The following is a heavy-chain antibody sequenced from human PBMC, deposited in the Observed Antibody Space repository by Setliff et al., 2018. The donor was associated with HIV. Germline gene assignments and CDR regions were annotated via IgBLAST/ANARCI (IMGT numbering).Heavy chain of an antibody. CDR1: GFTFSSYG. Sequence: GGSLRLSCTASGFTFSSYGMQWVRQAPGKGLEWVAVIWDDGSNKDYADSVKGRFTISRDNSKNTLYLQMNSLRAEDTAVYYCARELAARPFDFWGQGSLVTVSS. J-gene: IGHJ4*02. CDR2: IWDDGSNK. D-gene: IGHD6-6*01. CDR3: ARELAARPFDF. V-gene: IGHV3-33*01.